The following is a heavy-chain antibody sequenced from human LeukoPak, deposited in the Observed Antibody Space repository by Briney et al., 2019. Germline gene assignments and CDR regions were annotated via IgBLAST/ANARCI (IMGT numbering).Heavy chain of an antibody. CDR2: INPDGSTT. D-gene: IGHD6-6*01. CDR1: GFTFNRYW. J-gene: IGHJ4*02. V-gene: IGHV3-74*01. Sequence: GGSLRLSCAASGFTFNRYWIHWVRQAPGKGLEWVSRINPDGSTTTYADSVKGRFTLSRDNAENTVYLQMNSLRAEDTAVYYCARVRPNIAARPSYFDYWGQGTLVTVSS. CDR3: ARVRPNIAARPSYFDY.